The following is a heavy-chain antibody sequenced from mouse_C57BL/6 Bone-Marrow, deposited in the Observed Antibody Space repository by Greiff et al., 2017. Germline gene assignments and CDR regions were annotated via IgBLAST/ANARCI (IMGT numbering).Heavy chain of an antibody. CDR2: FHPYNDDT. CDR1: GYTFTTSP. J-gene: IGHJ2*01. D-gene: IGHD2-2*01. V-gene: IGHV1-47*01. Sequence: VQLQQSGAELVKPGASVKMSCKASGYTFTTSPIDGMTQNHGKSLEWIGNFHPYNDDTKYNEKFKGKATLTVEKSSSTVYLELSRISSDDSPVLAGFNGDYWGQGTTLTDSS. CDR3: FNGDY.